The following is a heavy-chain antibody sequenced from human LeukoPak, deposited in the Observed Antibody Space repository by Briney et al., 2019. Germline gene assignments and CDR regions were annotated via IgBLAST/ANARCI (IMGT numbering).Heavy chain of an antibody. D-gene: IGHD6-25*01. CDR2: INPSGGST. Sequence: RASAKVSCTASGYTFTSYYMHWVRQAPGQGLEWMGIINPSGGSTSYAQKFQGRVTMTRDMSTSTVYMELSSLRSEDTAVYYCARVGITAATADYWGQGTLVTVSS. V-gene: IGHV1-46*01. J-gene: IGHJ4*02. CDR1: GYTFTSYY. CDR3: ARVGITAATADY.